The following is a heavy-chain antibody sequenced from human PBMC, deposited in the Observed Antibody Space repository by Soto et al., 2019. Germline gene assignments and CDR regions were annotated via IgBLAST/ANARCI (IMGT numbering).Heavy chain of an antibody. Sequence: PSETPALTCAVSGASDSRTYWWSWVRPTPGKGPEWIGEINHRGSANYNPSLKSRVTISVDISKSQFSLRLTSVTAADTAVYYCARYNAASGTYYFDFWGQGALVTVS. V-gene: IGHV4-4*02. CDR1: GASDSRTYW. CDR2: INHRGSA. J-gene: IGHJ4*02. D-gene: IGHD6-13*01. CDR3: ARYNAASGTYYFDF.